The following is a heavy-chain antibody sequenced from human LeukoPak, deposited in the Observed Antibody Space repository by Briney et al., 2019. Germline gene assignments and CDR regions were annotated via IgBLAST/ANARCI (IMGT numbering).Heavy chain of an antibody. CDR2: IYSGGST. J-gene: IGHJ4*02. V-gene: IGHV3-66*01. D-gene: IGHD6-25*01. CDR1: GFTVSYNY. Sequence: GGSLRLSCAASGFTVSYNYMSSVRQAPGKGLKWASIIYSGGSTYYADSVRGRFTISRDNSKNTLYLQMNSLRAEDTAVYYCASLRPTSRQYFDYWGQGTLVTVSS. CDR3: ASLRPTSRQYFDY.